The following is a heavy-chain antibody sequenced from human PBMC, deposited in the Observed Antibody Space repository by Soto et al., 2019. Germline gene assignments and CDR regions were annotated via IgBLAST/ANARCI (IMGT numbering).Heavy chain of an antibody. J-gene: IGHJ6*02. V-gene: IGHV3-33*01. CDR2: IWYDGSNK. Sequence: GGSLRLSCAASGLTFSSYGMHWVRQAPGKGLEWVAVIWYDGSNKYYGDSVKGRFTISRDNSKNKLYLQMNSLRAEDTAVYYCARDLAHLPTYGMDVWGQGTTVTVSS. CDR3: ARDLAHLPTYGMDV. CDR1: GLTFSSYG. D-gene: IGHD1-26*01.